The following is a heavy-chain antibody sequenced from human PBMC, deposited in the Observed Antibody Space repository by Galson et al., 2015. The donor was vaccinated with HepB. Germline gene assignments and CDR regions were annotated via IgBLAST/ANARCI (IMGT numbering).Heavy chain of an antibody. CDR3: ARGVYYYDSSGPPYYYYYGMDV. V-gene: IGHV5-10-1*01. J-gene: IGHJ6*02. D-gene: IGHD3-22*01. CDR2: IDPSDSYT. CDR1: GYSFTSYW. Sequence: QSGAEVKKPGESLRISCKGSGYSFTSYWISWVRQMPGKGLEWMGRIDPSDSYTNYSPSFQGHVTISADKSISTAYLQWSSLKASDTAMYYCARGVYYYDSSGPPYYYYYGMDVWAKGPRSPSP.